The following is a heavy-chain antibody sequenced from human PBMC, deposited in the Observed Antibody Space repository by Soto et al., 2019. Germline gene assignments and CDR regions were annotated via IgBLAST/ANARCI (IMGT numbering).Heavy chain of an antibody. CDR3: ARDGWVYCSSTSCYIGPIDYYYGMDV. J-gene: IGHJ6*02. CDR1: GGTFSSCA. CDR2: IIHIFGTP. V-gene: IGHV1-69*13. Sequence: GASVKVSCQASGGTFSSCAIIWVRQAPGQGPEWVGGIIHIFGTPKYAQKFQGRVTITADESTSTAYMGLNSLRDEDTAVYYCARDGWVYCSSTSCYIGPIDYYYGMDVWGQGTTVTVSS. D-gene: IGHD2-2*02.